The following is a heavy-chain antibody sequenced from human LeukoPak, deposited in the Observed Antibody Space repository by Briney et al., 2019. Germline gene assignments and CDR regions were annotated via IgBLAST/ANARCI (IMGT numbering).Heavy chain of an antibody. J-gene: IGHJ4*02. CDR2: ISGRDDRT. V-gene: IGHV3-23*01. CDR1: GFSFSAYA. CDR3: AKVAYDSYGHYYHDYFDY. D-gene: IGHD3-22*01. Sequence: GGSLRLSCAASGFSFSAYAMTWVRQAPGKGLEWVSSISGRDDRTYYADSAKGRFTTSRDNSKNTLYLQMNSLRAEDTALYYCAKVAYDSYGHYYHDYFDYWGQGTLVTVSS.